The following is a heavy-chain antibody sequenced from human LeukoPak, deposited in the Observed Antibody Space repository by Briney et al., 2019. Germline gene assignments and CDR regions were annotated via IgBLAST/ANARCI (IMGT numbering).Heavy chain of an antibody. D-gene: IGHD2-15*01. V-gene: IGHV3-23*01. Sequence: GGSLSLSCAASGFTFSSSAMSWVRQAPGKGLEWVSTISGSGDRTYYADSVKGRFTISRDNSKNTLFLHMNSLRAEDTAAYYCAKVPILGYCSGGSCRNFDYWGQGTLVTVSS. CDR2: ISGSGDRT. CDR3: AKVPILGYCSGGSCRNFDY. CDR1: GFTFSSSA. J-gene: IGHJ4*02.